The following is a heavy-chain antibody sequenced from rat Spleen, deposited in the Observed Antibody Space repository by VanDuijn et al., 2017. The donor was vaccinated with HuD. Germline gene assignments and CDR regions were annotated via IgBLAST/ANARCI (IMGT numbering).Heavy chain of an antibody. Sequence: EVRLVESGGGLVQPGRFFKLSCAASAFNFNDYRMGRVRQALGKGPEWIGEINKDSSTINYTPSLKDKFPISRDNAQNILYLQMSKLGSENTAIYYWARRMRKLPGYNDYWGQGVMVTVSS. CDR3: ARRMRKLPGYNDY. D-gene: IGHD1-4*01. V-gene: IGHV4-2*01. CDR2: INKDSSTI. CDR1: AFNFNDYR. J-gene: IGHJ2*01.